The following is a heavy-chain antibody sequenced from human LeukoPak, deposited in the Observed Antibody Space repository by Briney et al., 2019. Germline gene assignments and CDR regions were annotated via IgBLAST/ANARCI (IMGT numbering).Heavy chain of an antibody. D-gene: IGHD6-19*01. J-gene: IGHJ6*02. Sequence: ASVKVSCKASGYTFTSYGISWVRQAPGQGLEWMGWISTYNGNTKYAQKLQGWVTMTTDTSTSSAYMELKSLTSDDTAVYYCARVYSSGWYPLHYYYYYGMDVWGQGTTVTVSS. CDR3: ARVYSSGWYPLHYYYYYGMDV. V-gene: IGHV1-18*01. CDR1: GYTFTSYG. CDR2: ISTYNGNT.